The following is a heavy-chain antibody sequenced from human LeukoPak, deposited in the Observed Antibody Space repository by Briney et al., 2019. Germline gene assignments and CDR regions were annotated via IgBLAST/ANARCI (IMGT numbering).Heavy chain of an antibody. Sequence: PGRSLRLSCAASVFTFSSYAMHWVRQAPGKGLEWVAVISYDGSNKYYADSVKGRFTNSRDNSKNTLYLQMNSLRAEDPAVYYCARAPMATIIPNDYWGQGTLVTVSS. D-gene: IGHD5-24*01. CDR3: ARAPMATIIPNDY. CDR1: VFTFSSYA. J-gene: IGHJ4*02. CDR2: ISYDGSNK. V-gene: IGHV3-30-3*01.